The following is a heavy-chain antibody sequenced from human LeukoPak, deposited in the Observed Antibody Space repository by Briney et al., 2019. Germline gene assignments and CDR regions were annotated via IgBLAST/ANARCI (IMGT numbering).Heavy chain of an antibody. D-gene: IGHD4-17*01. V-gene: IGHV4-59*01. J-gene: IGHJ4*02. Sequence: SETLSLTCTVSGGSISSYYWSWIRQSPGKGLEWIGYIYYSGSTNYNPSLKSRVTISVDTSKNQFSLKLSSVTAADTAVYYCARGVTPNGYGDSYWGQGTLVTVSS. CDR3: ARGVTPNGYGDSY. CDR1: GGSISSYY. CDR2: IYYSGST.